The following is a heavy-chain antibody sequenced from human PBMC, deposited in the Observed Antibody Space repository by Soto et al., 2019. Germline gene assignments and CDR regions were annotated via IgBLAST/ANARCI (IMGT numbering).Heavy chain of an antibody. D-gene: IGHD3-22*01. CDR1: GGTFISYA. Sequence: SVKVSGKASGGTFISYAISWVRQSPGQGLEWMGGIIPIFGTANYAQKFQGRVTITADESTSTAYMELSSLRSEDTAVYYCARARMHYYYDSSGYSYFDYWGQGTLVTVSS. CDR2: IIPIFGTA. J-gene: IGHJ4*02. CDR3: ARARMHYYYDSSGYSYFDY. V-gene: IGHV1-69*13.